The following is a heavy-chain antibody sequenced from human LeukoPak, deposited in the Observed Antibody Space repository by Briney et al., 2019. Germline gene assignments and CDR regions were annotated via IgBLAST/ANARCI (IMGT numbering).Heavy chain of an antibody. V-gene: IGHV1-46*01. D-gene: IGHD3-10*01. Sequence: ASVKVSCKASGYTFTSYYMHWVRQAPGQGLEWMGIINPSGGSTSYAQKFQGRVNMTRDTSTSTVYMELSSLRSEDTAVYYCAREPYGSGSYYTYYYYYYMDVWGRGTTVTVSS. J-gene: IGHJ6*03. CDR1: GYTFTSYY. CDR3: AREPYGSGSYYTYYYYYYMDV. CDR2: INPSGGST.